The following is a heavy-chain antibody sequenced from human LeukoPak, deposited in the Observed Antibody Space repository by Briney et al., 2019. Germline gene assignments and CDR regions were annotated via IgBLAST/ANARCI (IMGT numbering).Heavy chain of an antibody. V-gene: IGHV3-30*18. J-gene: IGHJ4*02. CDR1: GFTFSSYG. CDR2: ISYDGSNK. D-gene: IGHD3-10*01. CDR3: AKDVYGSGN. Sequence: GGSLGLSCAASGFTFSSYGMHWIRQAPGKGLEWVAVISYDGSNKYNADSVKGRFIISRNNSKNTLYLQMNSLRAEDTAVYYCAKDVYGSGNWGQGTLVTVSS.